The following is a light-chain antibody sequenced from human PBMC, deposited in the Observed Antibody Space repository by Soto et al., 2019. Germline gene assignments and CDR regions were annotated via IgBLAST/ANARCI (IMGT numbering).Light chain of an antibody. Sequence: EIVLTQSPGTLSLSPGERATLSCRASQSVSNNYLAWYQQKPGQAPRLLIYGATSRATGIPDRFSGSGSGTDFTLTISRLEPEDFAMYYCHQYGRSPRGTFGQGTKVDIK. V-gene: IGKV3-20*01. CDR2: GAT. J-gene: IGKJ1*01. CDR1: QSVSNNY. CDR3: HQYGRSPRGT.